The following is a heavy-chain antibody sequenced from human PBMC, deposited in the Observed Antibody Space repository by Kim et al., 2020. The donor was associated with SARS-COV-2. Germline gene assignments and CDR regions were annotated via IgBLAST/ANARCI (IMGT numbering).Heavy chain of an antibody. V-gene: IGHV6-1*01. J-gene: IGHJ5*02. D-gene: IGHD1-26*01. CDR2: TYYRSKWYN. CDR3: VRGVRHVGYNWPDP. Sequence: SQTLSLTCAISGDSVSSETSSWNWIRQSPSRGLEWLGRTYYRSKWYNDYAVSVRSRISVDSDTSLNQVSLQLRSVAPEDTAVYYCVRGVRHVGYNWPDPW. CDR1: GDSVSSETSS.